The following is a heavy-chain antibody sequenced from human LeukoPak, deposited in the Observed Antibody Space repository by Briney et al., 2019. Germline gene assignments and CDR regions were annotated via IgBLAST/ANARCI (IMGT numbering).Heavy chain of an antibody. D-gene: IGHD2-2*01. CDR1: GFSFSSYS. V-gene: IGHV3-21*01. J-gene: IGHJ6*03. Sequence: GGSLRLSCAATGFSFSSYSMNWVRLAPGKGLEWVSSISSSGSDMYYADSVRGRFIISRDNARNSLLLQMNSLSAEDTAVYFCARDPRVVVPAYFYYYYMDVWGKGTTVTVSS. CDR3: ARDPRVVVPAYFYYYYMDV. CDR2: ISSSGSDM.